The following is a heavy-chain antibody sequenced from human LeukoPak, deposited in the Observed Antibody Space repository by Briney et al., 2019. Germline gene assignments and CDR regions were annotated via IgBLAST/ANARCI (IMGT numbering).Heavy chain of an antibody. CDR1: GGSITSYS. D-gene: IGHD3-3*01. J-gene: IGHJ4*02. V-gene: IGHV4-59*12. Sequence: SETLSLTCTVSGGSITSYSWSWIRQPPGKGLEWIGYIYYSGSTYYNPSLKSRVTISVDTSKNQFSLKLSSVTAADTAVYYCARGVFEASDHYFDYWGQGTLVTVSS. CDR3: ARGVFEASDHYFDY. CDR2: IYYSGST.